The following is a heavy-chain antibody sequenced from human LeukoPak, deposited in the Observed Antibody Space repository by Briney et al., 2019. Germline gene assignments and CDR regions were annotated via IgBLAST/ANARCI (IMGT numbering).Heavy chain of an antibody. J-gene: IGHJ4*02. CDR2: IYYSGST. CDR1: GGSISNNNW. D-gene: IGHD3-10*01. CDR3: ARVYGSGSYSLFDY. V-gene: IGHV4-4*02. Sequence: PSGTLSLTCDVSGGSISNNNWWSWVRQPPGKGLEWIGYIYYSGSTYYNPSLKSRVTISVDTSKNQFSLKLSSVTAADTAVYYCARVYGSGSYSLFDYWGQGTLVTVSS.